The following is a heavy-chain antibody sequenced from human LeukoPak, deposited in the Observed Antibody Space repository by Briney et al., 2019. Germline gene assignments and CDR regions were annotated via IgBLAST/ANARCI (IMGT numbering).Heavy chain of an antibody. V-gene: IGHV4-59*08. Sequence: SETLSLTCTVSGGSISGYYWSWIRQPPGKGLEWIGYIYYSGSTNYNPSLKSRVTISVDTSKNQFSLKLSSVTAADTAVYYCASVGAYDSSGYCHLSGAFDIWGQGTMVTVSS. CDR1: GGSISGYY. CDR3: ASVGAYDSSGYCHLSGAFDI. CDR2: IYYSGST. J-gene: IGHJ3*02. D-gene: IGHD3-22*01.